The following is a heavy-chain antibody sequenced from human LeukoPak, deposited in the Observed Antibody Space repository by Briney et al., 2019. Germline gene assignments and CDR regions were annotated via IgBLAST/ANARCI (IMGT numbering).Heavy chain of an antibody. CDR2: IYHSGST. J-gene: IGHJ4*02. Sequence: PSGALSLTCAVSGGSISSSNWWSWVRQPPGKGLEWIGEIYHSGSTNYNPSLKSRVTISVDKSKNQFSLKLSSVTAADTAVYYCARDPCGGGSCYRRYMIDYWGQGTLVTVSS. CDR1: GGSISSSNW. V-gene: IGHV4-4*02. D-gene: IGHD2-15*01. CDR3: ARDPCGGGSCYRRYMIDY.